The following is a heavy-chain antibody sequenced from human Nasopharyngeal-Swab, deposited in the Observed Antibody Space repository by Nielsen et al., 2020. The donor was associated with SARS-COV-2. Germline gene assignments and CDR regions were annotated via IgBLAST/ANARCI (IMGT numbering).Heavy chain of an antibody. Sequence: GGSLRLSCAASGFPFSNHYMTWVRQPPGKGLEWVANIRQDAREQFYVDSMKGRFTISRDSAKNTLYLQMNGLRTDDTAVYYCTRGGTYGSDAFDIWGQGTVVTVSS. CDR1: GFPFSNHY. CDR3: TRGGTYGSDAFDI. D-gene: IGHD1-26*01. CDR2: IRQDAREQ. J-gene: IGHJ3*02. V-gene: IGHV3-7*02.